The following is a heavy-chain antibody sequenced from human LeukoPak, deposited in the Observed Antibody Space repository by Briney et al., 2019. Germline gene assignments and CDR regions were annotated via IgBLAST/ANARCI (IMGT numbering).Heavy chain of an antibody. CDR2: ISSSSSTI. Sequence: GGSLRLSCAASGFTFSSYGMTWVRQAPGKGLEWVSYISSSSSTIYYADSVKGRFTISRDNAKNSLYLHMNSLRVEDTAVYYCAKVAKYYYGPETYYFFEQWGQGTPVTASS. V-gene: IGHV3-48*01. D-gene: IGHD3-10*01. J-gene: IGHJ4*02. CDR1: GFTFSSYG. CDR3: AKVAKYYYGPETYYFFEQ.